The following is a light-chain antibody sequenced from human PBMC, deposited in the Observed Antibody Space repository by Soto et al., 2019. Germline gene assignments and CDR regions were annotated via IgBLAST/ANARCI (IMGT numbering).Light chain of an antibody. CDR1: QTIYTH. CDR3: QQLNSYPLT. V-gene: IGKV1-17*01. Sequence: DMQMTESPSSLSASVGDRVIITCRASQTIYTHLNWYNQKPGKAPKLLISATSFLQSGVPSRFSGSGSGTQFTLTISSLQPEDFATYYCQQLNSYPLTFGPGTKVDIK. J-gene: IGKJ3*01. CDR2: ATS.